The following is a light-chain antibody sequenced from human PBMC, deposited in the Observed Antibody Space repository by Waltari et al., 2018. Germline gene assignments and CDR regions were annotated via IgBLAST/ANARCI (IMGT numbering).Light chain of an antibody. CDR1: ALPKQY. J-gene: IGLJ2*01. V-gene: IGLV3-25*03. CDR2: KDT. CDR3: QSADSTSAHVV. Sequence: SYELTQPPSVSVSPGQTATITCSGDALPKQYAFWYQQKPGQAPVLVTYKDTEMPSGIPYRVSGYTSVTTVTLSISGVQAEDEADYYCQSADSTSAHVVFGGGTKLTVL.